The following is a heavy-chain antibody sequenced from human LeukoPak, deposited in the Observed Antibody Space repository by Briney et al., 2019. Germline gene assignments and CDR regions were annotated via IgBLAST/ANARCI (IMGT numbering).Heavy chain of an antibody. CDR2: IRYDGSNK. J-gene: IGHJ4*02. CDR3: AKMPIPRYSYGPIDY. Sequence: PGGSLRLSCAASGFTFSSYGMHWVRQAPGKGLEWVAFIRYDGSNKYYADSVKGRFTISRDNSKNTLYLQMNSLRAEDTAVHYCAKMPIPRYSYGPIDYWGQGTLVTVSS. D-gene: IGHD5-18*01. CDR1: GFTFSSYG. V-gene: IGHV3-30*02.